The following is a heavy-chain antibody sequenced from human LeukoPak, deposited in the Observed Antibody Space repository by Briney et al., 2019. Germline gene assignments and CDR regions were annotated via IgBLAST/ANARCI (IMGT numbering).Heavy chain of an antibody. D-gene: IGHD1-1*01. CDR2: ISYDGSNK. CDR3: ARDWYRFSLNYYFDY. V-gene: IGHV3-30-3*01. CDR1: GFTFSSYA. Sequence: GRSLRLSCAASGFTFSSYAMHWVRQAPGKGLEWVAVISYDGSNKYYADSVKGRFTISRDNSKNTLYLQMNSLRAEDTAVYYCARDWYRFSLNYYFDYWGQGTLVTVSS. J-gene: IGHJ4*02.